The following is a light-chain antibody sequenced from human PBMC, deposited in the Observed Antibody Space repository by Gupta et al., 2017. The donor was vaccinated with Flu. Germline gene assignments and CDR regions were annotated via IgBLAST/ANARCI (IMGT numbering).Light chain of an antibody. CDR2: GNS. V-gene: IGLV1-40*01. J-gene: IGLJ2*01. Sequence: QSVLTQPPSVSGAPGQRVTISCTGSSSKIGAGYDVHWYQQLPGTAPKLLIYGNSKRPSGVPDRFSGSKSGTSASLAIAGLQAEDEADYYCQSYDSSLSALVFGGGTKLTVL. CDR1: SSKIGAGYD. CDR3: QSYDSSLSALV.